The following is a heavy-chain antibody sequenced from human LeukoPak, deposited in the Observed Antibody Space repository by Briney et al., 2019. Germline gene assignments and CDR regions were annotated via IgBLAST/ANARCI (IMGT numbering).Heavy chain of an antibody. Sequence: SETLSLTCTVSGGSISSSSYYWGWIRQPPGKGLEWIGSIYYSGSTYYNPSLKSRVTISVDMSKNQFSLKLSSVTAADTAVYYCARGVVGATGDYFDYWGQGTLVTVSS. CDR2: IYYSGST. V-gene: IGHV4-39*07. J-gene: IGHJ4*02. CDR3: ARGVVGATGDYFDY. CDR1: GGSISSSSYY. D-gene: IGHD1-26*01.